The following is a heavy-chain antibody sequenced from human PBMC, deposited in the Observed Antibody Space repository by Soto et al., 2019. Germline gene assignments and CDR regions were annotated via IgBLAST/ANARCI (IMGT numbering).Heavy chain of an antibody. CDR3: TRTSVGSSITTCPLYATAV. J-gene: IGHJ6*02. CDR2: VTYDGSNK. V-gene: IGHV3-30-3*01. CDR1: GLTFSIFA. D-gene: IGHD2-2*01. Sequence: QVQLVESGGGVVQPGRSLRLSCAASGLTFSIFAMHWVRQAPGKGLEWVAVVTYDGSNKYYAYSVKGRFTISRDNSENTRFQQIKSLIAEDRAVYYCTRTSVGSSITTCPLYATAVWGQGTTVT.